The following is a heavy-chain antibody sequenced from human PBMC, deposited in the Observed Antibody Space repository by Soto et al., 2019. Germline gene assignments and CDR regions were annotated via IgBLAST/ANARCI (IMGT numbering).Heavy chain of an antibody. J-gene: IGHJ4*02. Sequence: QVQLVESGGGVAQPGRSLRLSCAASGFTFSSYAMHWVRQAPGKGLEWVAVISYDGSNKYYADSVKGRFTISRDNSKNTLYLQMNSLRAEDTAVYYCTALAVAGTASCYWGQGTLVTVSS. CDR3: TALAVAGTASCY. CDR1: GFTFSSYA. CDR2: ISYDGSNK. D-gene: IGHD6-19*01. V-gene: IGHV3-30-3*01.